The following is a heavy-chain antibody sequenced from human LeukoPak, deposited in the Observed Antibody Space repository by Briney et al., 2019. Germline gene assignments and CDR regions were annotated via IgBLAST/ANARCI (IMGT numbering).Heavy chain of an antibody. CDR1: GFTFIDYS. Sequence: GGSLRLSCAASGFTFIDYSMNWVRQAPGKGLEWVSSIGGSSSSIYYADSVKGRFTISRDNAKNTLYLQMNGLRAEDTAMYYCAREVGGHYSEAFDYWGQGTLVTVSS. V-gene: IGHV3-21*01. CDR2: IGGSSSSI. J-gene: IGHJ4*02. CDR3: AREVGGHYSEAFDY. D-gene: IGHD2-15*01.